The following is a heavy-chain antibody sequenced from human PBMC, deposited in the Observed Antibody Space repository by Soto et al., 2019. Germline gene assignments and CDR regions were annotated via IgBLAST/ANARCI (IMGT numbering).Heavy chain of an antibody. J-gene: IGHJ6*02. Sequence: QVQLQQWGAGLLKPSETLSLTCAVYGGSFSGYYWSWIRQPPGKGLEWIGEINHSGSTNYNPSLKSRVTISVDTYNIHFALKLSSVTAADTAVYYCARALRVYTVYYYYYDGMDVWGQGTTVTVAS. CDR1: GGSFSGYY. CDR2: INHSGST. D-gene: IGHD2-2*02. CDR3: ARALRVYTVYYYYYDGMDV. V-gene: IGHV4-34*01.